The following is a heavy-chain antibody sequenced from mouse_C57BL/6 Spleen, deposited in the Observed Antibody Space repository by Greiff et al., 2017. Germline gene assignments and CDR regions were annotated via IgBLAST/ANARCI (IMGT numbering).Heavy chain of an antibody. CDR3: ARWGEYYYGSSYEENFDY. CDR1: GYTFTSYW. CDR2: IYPGSGST. D-gene: IGHD1-1*01. V-gene: IGHV1-55*01. Sequence: QVQLQQPGAELVKPGASVKMSCKASGYTFTSYWITWVKQRPGQGLEWIGDIYPGSGSTNYNEKFKSKATLTVDTSSSTAYMQLSSLTSEDSAVYYCARWGEYYYGSSYEENFDYWGQGTTLTVSS. J-gene: IGHJ2*01.